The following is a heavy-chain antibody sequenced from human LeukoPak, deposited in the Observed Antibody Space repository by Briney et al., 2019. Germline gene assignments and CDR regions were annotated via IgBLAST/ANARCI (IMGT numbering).Heavy chain of an antibody. D-gene: IGHD6-13*01. CDR2: ISNDGSNK. CDR3: AKSGIAAAGQRGYFDY. J-gene: IGHJ4*02. Sequence: GGSLRLSCAASGFTFSTYGIHWVRQAPGKGLEWVAVISNDGSNKYYADSVKGRFTISRDDSKNTVYLQMNSLRGEDTAVYYCAKSGIAAAGQRGYFDYWGQGTLVTVSS. CDR1: GFTFSTYG. V-gene: IGHV3-30*18.